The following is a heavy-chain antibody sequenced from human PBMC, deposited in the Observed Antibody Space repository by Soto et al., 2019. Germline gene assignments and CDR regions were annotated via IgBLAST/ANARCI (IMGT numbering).Heavy chain of an antibody. Sequence: QVQLVQSGAEVKKPESSVKVSCKAPGGTFSTYAISWVRQAPGQGLEWMGGIIPMFGTANYAQRFQDRVTXTXXESTTTVYMERRSLRSEDTAVYFCASGIQLWLRRINNGYSGWGQGTLVTVSS. V-gene: IGHV1-69*05. CDR2: IIPMFGTA. CDR3: ASGIQLWLRRINNGYSG. D-gene: IGHD5-18*01. CDR1: GGTFSTYA. J-gene: IGHJ4*02.